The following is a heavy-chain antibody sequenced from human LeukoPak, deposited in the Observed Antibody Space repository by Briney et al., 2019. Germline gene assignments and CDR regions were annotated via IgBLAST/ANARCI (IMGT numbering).Heavy chain of an antibody. D-gene: IGHD2-2*01. V-gene: IGHV1-3*01. J-gene: IGHJ4*02. CDR3: ARGYCSSTSCQYYFDN. CDR2: INAGNGDT. Sequence: ASVKVSCKASGYTFTNYAIHWVGQAPGERLEWMGWINAGNGDTKYSQKFQGRVTITRDTSASTAYMELSSLRSEDTAVYSCARGYCSSTSCQYYFDNWGQGTPVTVSS. CDR1: GYTFTNYA.